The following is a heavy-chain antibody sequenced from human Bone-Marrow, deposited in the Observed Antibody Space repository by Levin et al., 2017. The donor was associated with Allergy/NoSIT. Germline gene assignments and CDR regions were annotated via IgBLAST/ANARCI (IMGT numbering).Heavy chain of an antibody. V-gene: IGHV3-73*01. CDR2: IRSKANSYAT. CDR1: GFTFSGSA. J-gene: IGHJ2*01. CDR3: TRYDPGLKYSSGWYGWSFDL. D-gene: IGHD6-19*01. Sequence: PGGSLRLSCAASGFTFSGSAMHWVRQASGKGLEWVGRIRSKANSYATAYAASVKGRFTISRDDSKNTAYLQMNSLKTEDTAVYYCTRYDPGLKYSSGWYGWSFDLWGRGTLVTVSS.